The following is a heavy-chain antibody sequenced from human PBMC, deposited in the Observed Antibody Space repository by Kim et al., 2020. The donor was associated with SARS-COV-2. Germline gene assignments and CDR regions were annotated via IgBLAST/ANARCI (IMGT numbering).Heavy chain of an antibody. Sequence: SVKVSCKASGGTFSSYAISWVRQAPGQGLEWMGGIIPIFGTANYAQKFQGRVTITADESTSTAYMELSSLRSEDTAVYYCARGRGYSSSWKYYYYGMDVWGQGTTVTVSS. CDR1: GGTFSSYA. J-gene: IGHJ6*02. CDR3: ARGRGYSSSWKYYYYGMDV. CDR2: IIPIFGTA. D-gene: IGHD6-13*01. V-gene: IGHV1-69*13.